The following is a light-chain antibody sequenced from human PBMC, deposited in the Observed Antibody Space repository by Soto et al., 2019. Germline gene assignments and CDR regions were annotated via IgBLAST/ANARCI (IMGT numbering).Light chain of an antibody. J-gene: IGKJ4*01. V-gene: IGKV3-15*01. Sequence: EIVMTQSPGTLSVSPGERATLSCRASQTVSTKLAWYQQKPGQPPRLLIFDASTRTTGIPARFSGSGSGSDFTLTISSLQSEDFAVYYCQQYNAWPLTCGGGTTVEIK. CDR3: QQYNAWPLT. CDR2: DAS. CDR1: QTVSTK.